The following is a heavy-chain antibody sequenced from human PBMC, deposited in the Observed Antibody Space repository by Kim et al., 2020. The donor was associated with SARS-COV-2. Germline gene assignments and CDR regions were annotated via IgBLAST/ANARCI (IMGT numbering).Heavy chain of an antibody. D-gene: IGHD5-12*01. V-gene: IGHV4-59*01. CDR3: ARDIPSSGYDAFDI. Sequence: NPPLKSRVTIAVDTSKNQFSLKLSSVTAADTAVYYCARDIPSSGYDAFDIWGQGTMVTVSS. J-gene: IGHJ3*02.